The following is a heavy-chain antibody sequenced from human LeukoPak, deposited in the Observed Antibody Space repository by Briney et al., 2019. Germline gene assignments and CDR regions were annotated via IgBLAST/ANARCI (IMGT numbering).Heavy chain of an antibody. CDR3: ARDQIFGVVIIEGYYFDY. CDR2: ISSSSSYI. D-gene: IGHD3-3*01. CDR1: GFTFSTYS. J-gene: IGHJ4*02. Sequence: GGSLRLSCAASGFTFSTYSMNWVRQAPGKGLEWVSSISSSSSYIYYADSVKGRFTISRDNAKNSLYLQMNSLRAEDTAVYYCARDQIFGVVIIEGYYFDYWGQGTLVTVSS. V-gene: IGHV3-21*01.